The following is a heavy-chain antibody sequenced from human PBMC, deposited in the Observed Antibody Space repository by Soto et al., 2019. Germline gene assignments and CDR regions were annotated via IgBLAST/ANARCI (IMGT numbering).Heavy chain of an antibody. Sequence: EVQLVESGGGLDQPGGSLRLSCAASGFTVSINYMTWVRQAPGKGLEWVSVIYSGGSTYYADSVKGRFTISRDNSKNTLYLQMNSLRAEDTAVYYCARTDYGDYGYFDYWGQGTLVTVSS. J-gene: IGHJ4*02. D-gene: IGHD4-17*01. CDR2: IYSGGST. CDR3: ARTDYGDYGYFDY. CDR1: GFTVSINY. V-gene: IGHV3-66*01.